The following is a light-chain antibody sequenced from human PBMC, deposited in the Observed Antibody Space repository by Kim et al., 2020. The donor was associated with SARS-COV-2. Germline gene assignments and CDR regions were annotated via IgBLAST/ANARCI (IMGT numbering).Light chain of an antibody. J-gene: IGLJ3*02. Sequence: QSVLTQPPSASGTPGQRVTISCSGSSSNIGSNYVYWYQQLPGTAPKVLIYRTSQRSSGVPDRFSASKSGTSASLAISGLRSEDEADYYCAAWVDSLSGPLVFGGGKQRTVL. CDR2: RTS. CDR3: AAWVDSLSGPLV. CDR1: SSNIGSNY. V-gene: IGLV1-47*01.